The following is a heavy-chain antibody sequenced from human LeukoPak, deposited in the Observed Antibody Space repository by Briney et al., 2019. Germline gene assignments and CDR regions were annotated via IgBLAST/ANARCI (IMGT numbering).Heavy chain of an antibody. J-gene: IGHJ6*02. Sequence: PSETLSLTCTVSGGSISSYYWSWIRQPPGKGLEWIGYIYDSGSTNYNPSLKSRVTISVDTSKNQFSLKLSSVTAADTAVYYCARVGGTNYYYYGMDVWGQGTTVTVSS. D-gene: IGHD2-2*01. CDR2: IYDSGST. CDR3: ARVGGTNYYYYGMDV. CDR1: GGSISSYY. V-gene: IGHV4-59*01.